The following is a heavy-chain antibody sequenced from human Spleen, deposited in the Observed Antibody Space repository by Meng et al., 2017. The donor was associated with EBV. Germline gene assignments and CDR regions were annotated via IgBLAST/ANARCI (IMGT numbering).Heavy chain of an antibody. V-gene: IGHV4-30-2*01. J-gene: IGHJ4*02. D-gene: IGHD3-22*01. CDR3: ARDSHGYYFFDF. Sequence: QLRLQESGSGLGQPSQTLSPPCSVSGDSISSGAYSWSWVRQPPGKGLEWIGYIFHTGSTYYNASLKSRVTISVDRSKHQFSLKLTSVTPADTAVYYCARDSHGYYFFDFWGPGTLVTVSS. CDR1: GDSISSGAYS. CDR2: IFHTGST.